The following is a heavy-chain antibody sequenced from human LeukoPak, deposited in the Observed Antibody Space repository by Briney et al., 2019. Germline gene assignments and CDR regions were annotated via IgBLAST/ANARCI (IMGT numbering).Heavy chain of an antibody. J-gene: IGHJ3*02. D-gene: IGHD6-13*01. CDR1: GFTFSSYA. CDR3: AKDRAAAGHDAFDI. CDR2: ISGSGGST. V-gene: IGHV3-23*01. Sequence: PGGSLRLSCAASGFTFSSYAMSWVRQAPGKGLEWVSAISGSGGSTYYADSVKGRFTISRDNSKNTLYLQMNSLRAEDMALYYCAKDRAAAGHDAFDIWGQGTMVTVSP.